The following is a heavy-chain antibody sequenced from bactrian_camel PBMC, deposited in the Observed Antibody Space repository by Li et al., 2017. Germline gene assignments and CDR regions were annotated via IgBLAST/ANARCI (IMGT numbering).Heavy chain of an antibody. J-gene: IGHJ4*01. Sequence: HVQLVESGGGSVQAGGSLNLSCEVSGYSFSTCGLGWYRRAPGKERELVATIRLDGLIVYADSVKGRFTISQDNAKNTLYLQMNSLKTEDTAVYYCAADRAGATWYDRWYNYWGQGTQVTVS. CDR3: AADRAGATWYDRWYNY. CDR1: GYSFSTCG. V-gene: IGHV3S53*01. CDR2: IRLDGLI. D-gene: IGHD6*01.